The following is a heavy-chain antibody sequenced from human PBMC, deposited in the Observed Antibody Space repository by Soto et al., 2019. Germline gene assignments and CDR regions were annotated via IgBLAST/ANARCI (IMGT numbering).Heavy chain of an antibody. J-gene: IGHJ4*02. Sequence: QLQLVQSGAEVKRPGDSVKVSCKASDYIFSNYHINWVRQAPGQGLEWMGSISGNNGNTQYAQMFQGRVTMTTDKSTNTLFMELRSLGSGDTAVYYCAKPWDIYEFWSGYYRSANYLDFWGQGSLVTVSS. CDR3: AKPWDIYEFWSGYYRSANYLDF. D-gene: IGHD3-3*01. CDR1: DYIFSNYH. CDR2: ISGNNGNT. V-gene: IGHV1-18*01.